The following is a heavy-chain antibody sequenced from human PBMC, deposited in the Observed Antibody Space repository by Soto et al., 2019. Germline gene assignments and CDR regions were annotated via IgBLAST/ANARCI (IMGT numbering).Heavy chain of an antibody. Sequence: ASVKVSCKASGYTFTSYDINWVRQATGQGLEWMGWMNPNSGNTGYAQKFQGRVTMTRNTSIGTAYMELSSLRSEETAVYYCARGGYCTKGVCYTKSNYWGQGTLVTVSS. J-gene: IGHJ4*02. CDR3: ARGGYCTKGVCYTKSNY. D-gene: IGHD2-8*01. CDR1: GYTFTSYD. CDR2: MNPNSGNT. V-gene: IGHV1-8*01.